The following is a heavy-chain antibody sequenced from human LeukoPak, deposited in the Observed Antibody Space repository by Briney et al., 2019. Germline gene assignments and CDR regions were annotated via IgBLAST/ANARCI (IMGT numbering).Heavy chain of an antibody. CDR3: ARRVAVTGIYCFDH. CDR1: GASISSGGYF. CDR2: FFYSGST. J-gene: IGHJ4*02. D-gene: IGHD6-19*01. Sequence: PSQTLSLTCTVSGASISSGGYFWGWIRQHPWKGLEWMGYFFYSGSTYYNPSLKSRVTISVDTSKNQISLKLSSVTAADTAVYYCARRVAVTGIYCFDHWGQGTPVTVSS. V-gene: IGHV4-31*03.